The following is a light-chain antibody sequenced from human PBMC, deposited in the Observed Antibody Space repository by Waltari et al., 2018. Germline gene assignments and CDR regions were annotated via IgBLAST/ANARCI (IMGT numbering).Light chain of an antibody. CDR2: DAS. Sequence: EIVLTQSPATLTLCPGDTATLSCRASQTVRTFLAWYQQKPGQAPRLLIFDASSRATGISPKFRGSGSGTDFTLTVNNLEPEDFAVYYCQQRSSWPYTFGQGTRVDFK. J-gene: IGKJ2*01. CDR3: QQRSSWPYT. V-gene: IGKV3-11*01. CDR1: QTVRTF.